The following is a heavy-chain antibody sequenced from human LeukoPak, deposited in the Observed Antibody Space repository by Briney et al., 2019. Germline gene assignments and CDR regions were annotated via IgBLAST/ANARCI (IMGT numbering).Heavy chain of an antibody. D-gene: IGHD1-26*01. CDR1: GLTFSSYA. V-gene: IGHV3-23*01. CDR3: AKATRSQSDYYYYYGLDV. CDR2: ISGSGDST. Sequence: PGGSLRLSCAASGLTFSSYAMSWVRQAPGKGLEWVSAISGSGDSTYYAESVKGRFTISRDNSKNTLYLQMNSLRAEDTAVYYCAKATRSQSDYYYYYGLDVWGQGTTVTVSS. J-gene: IGHJ6*02.